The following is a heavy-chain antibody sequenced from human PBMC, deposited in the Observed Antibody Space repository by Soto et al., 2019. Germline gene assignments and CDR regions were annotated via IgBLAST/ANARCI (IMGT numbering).Heavy chain of an antibody. J-gene: IGHJ6*03. V-gene: IGHV1-8*01. CDR2: MNPNSGNT. CDR1: GDTFTSYD. D-gene: IGHD3-10*01. CDR3: ARRITMVRGVPLGYYYYYMDV. Sequence: GASVKVSCKASGDTFTSYDINWVRQATGQGLEWMGWMNPNSGNTGYAQKFQGRVTMTRNTSISTAYMELSSLRSEDAAVYYCARRITMVRGVPLGYYYYYMDVWGKGTTVTVSS.